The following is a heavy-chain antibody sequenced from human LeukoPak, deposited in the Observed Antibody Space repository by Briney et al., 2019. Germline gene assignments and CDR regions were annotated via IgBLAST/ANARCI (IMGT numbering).Heavy chain of an antibody. V-gene: IGHV4-39*07. Sequence: SETLSLTCTVSGGSISSSSYYWGWIRQPPGKGLEWIGSIYYSGSTYYNPSLKSRVTISVDTSKNQFSLRLSSVTAADTAVYYCARVSGMIVVVITRAFDIWGQGTMVTVSS. J-gene: IGHJ3*02. CDR2: IYYSGST. CDR1: GGSISSSSYY. D-gene: IGHD3-22*01. CDR3: ARVSGMIVVVITRAFDI.